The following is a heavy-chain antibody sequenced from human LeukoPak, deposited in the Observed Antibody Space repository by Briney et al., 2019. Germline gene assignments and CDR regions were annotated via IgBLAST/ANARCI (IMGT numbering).Heavy chain of an antibody. J-gene: IGHJ4*02. Sequence: PSQTLSLTCTVSGGSISSDNYYWSWICHHPRKGLERIGYIYYNGATYSNPSLQSRVTISIDPSNNQFSLKLSSVTAADTAVYYCARDGIAATGLTFDYWGQGTLVTVST. CDR2: IYYNGAT. CDR1: GGSISSDNYY. D-gene: IGHD6-13*01. V-gene: IGHV4-30-4*01. CDR3: ARDGIAATGLTFDY.